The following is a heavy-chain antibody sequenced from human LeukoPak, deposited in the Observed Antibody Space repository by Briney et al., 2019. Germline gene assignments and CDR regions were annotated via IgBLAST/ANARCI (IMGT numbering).Heavy chain of an antibody. CDR2: IIPIFGTA. J-gene: IGHJ3*02. CDR3: ARDGSGSRDAFDI. D-gene: IGHD1-26*01. V-gene: IGHV1-69*05. CDR1: GGTFSSCA. Sequence: SVKVSCKASGGTFSSCAISWVRQAPGQGLEWMGGIIPIFGTANYAQKFQGRVTITTDESTSTAYMELSSLRSEDTAVYYCARDGSGSRDAFDIWGQGTMVTVSS.